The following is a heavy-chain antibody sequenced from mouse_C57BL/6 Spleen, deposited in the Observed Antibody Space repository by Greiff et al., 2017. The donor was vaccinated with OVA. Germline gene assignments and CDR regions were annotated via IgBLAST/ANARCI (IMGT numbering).Heavy chain of an antibody. V-gene: IGHV1-80*01. Sequence: QVQLQQSGAELVKPGASVKISCKASGYAFSSYWMNWVKQRPGKGLEWIGQIYPGDGDPTYNGKFKGKATLTADKSSSTAYMQLSSLTSEDSAVYFCARGRNYVDAMGYWGKGTSVTVSS. CDR2: IYPGDGDP. D-gene: IGHD2-5*01. CDR3: ARGRNYVDAMGY. J-gene: IGHJ4*01. CDR1: GYAFSSYW.